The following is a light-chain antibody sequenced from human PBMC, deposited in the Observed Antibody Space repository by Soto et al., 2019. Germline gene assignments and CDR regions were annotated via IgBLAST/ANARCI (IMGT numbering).Light chain of an antibody. CDR3: QQRNNWPLT. CDR1: QNVTSSY. Sequence: EIMLSQSPGTVSLSPGERATLSCRASQNVTSSYLAWYQQKPGQGPRLLIYDASNRATGIPARFSGSGSGTDFTLTINSLEPEDFAVYYCQQRNNWPLTFGGGTKVDI. V-gene: IGKV3-11*01. CDR2: DAS. J-gene: IGKJ4*01.